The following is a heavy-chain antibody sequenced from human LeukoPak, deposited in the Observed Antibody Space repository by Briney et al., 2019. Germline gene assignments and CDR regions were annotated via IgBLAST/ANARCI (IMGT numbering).Heavy chain of an antibody. CDR2: IFHSGSA. J-gene: IGHJ5*02. D-gene: IGHD2-2*01. V-gene: IGHV4-38-2*02. Sequence: SETLSLTCSVSGYSISSVYQWAWIRQSPGKGLDXIGSIFHSGSAHYNPSLKSRATISVDTSRNQFSLKLNSVSATDTAVYYCARDPRWLTPDCTSTSCYENYFDPWGKGTLVTVSS. CDR3: ARDPRWLTPDCTSTSCYENYFDP. CDR1: GYSISSVYQ.